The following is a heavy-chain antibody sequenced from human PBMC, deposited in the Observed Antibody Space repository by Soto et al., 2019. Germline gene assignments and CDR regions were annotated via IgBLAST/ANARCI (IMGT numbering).Heavy chain of an antibody. Sequence: GGSLRLSCAASGFTFSGSAMHWVRQASGKGLEWVGRIRSKASSYATAYAASVKGRFTISRDDSKNTAYLQMNSLKTEDTAVYYCAKVAYYDSSGYPQPLSYYFDYWGQGTLVTVSS. D-gene: IGHD3-22*01. J-gene: IGHJ4*02. CDR3: AKVAYYDSSGYPQPLSYYFDY. CDR2: IRSKASSYAT. V-gene: IGHV3-73*01. CDR1: GFTFSGSA.